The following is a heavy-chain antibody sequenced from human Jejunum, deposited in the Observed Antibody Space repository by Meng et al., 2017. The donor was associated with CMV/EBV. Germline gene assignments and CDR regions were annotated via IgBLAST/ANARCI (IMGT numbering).Heavy chain of an antibody. Sequence: QGRLGQSGGEVKKPGASVKVSCKASGYTFTNYGITWVRQAPGQGLEWMGWISAYNGDTNYAQTLQGRVTMTTDTSTSTAYMELRSLRSDDTAVYYCARVEVGITSGDYWGQGTLVTVSS. CDR2: ISAYNGDT. CDR3: ARVEVGITSGDY. CDR1: GYTFTNYG. V-gene: IGHV1-18*01. D-gene: IGHD1-26*01. J-gene: IGHJ4*02.